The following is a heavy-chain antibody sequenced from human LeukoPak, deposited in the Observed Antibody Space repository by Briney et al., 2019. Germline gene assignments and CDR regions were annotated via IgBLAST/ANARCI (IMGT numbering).Heavy chain of an antibody. J-gene: IGHJ4*02. CDR1: GFSFSRYW. D-gene: IGHD1-26*01. CDR3: ARDPIRNKWELPRAYFDY. V-gene: IGHV3-74*01. CDR2: IDSDGSGT. Sequence: GGSLRLSCAASGFSFSRYWMHWVRQAPGKGLVWVSRIDSDGSGTIHADSVKGRFTISRDNAKNTLYLQMNSLRAEDTAVYYCARDPIRNKWELPRAYFDYWGQGTLVTVSS.